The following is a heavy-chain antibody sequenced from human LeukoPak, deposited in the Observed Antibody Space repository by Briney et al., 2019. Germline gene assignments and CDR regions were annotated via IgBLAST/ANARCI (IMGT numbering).Heavy chain of an antibody. J-gene: IGHJ4*02. CDR3: ARGSRYCSSTSCYSFDY. Sequence: PRGSLRLSCAASEFTFNRFWMSWVRQAPGKGLEWVANIKQGGSEKYYVDSVRGRFTISRDNAKNSLYLQMNSLRAEDTAVYYCARGSRYCSSTSCYSFDYWGQGTLVTVSS. V-gene: IGHV3-7*01. D-gene: IGHD2-2*02. CDR2: IKQGGSEK. CDR1: EFTFNRFW.